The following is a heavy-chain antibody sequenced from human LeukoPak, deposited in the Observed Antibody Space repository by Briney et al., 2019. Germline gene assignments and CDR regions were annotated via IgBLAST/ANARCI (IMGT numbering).Heavy chain of an antibody. CDR2: ISTYNGYT. V-gene: IGHV1-18*01. CDR3: ARSGHRRYYYTSGPDY. D-gene: IGHD3-10*01. J-gene: IGHJ4*02. CDR1: GYTFSNYG. Sequence: ASVKVSCKTSGYTFSNYGISWVRHAPGQGLEWMGCISTYNGYTHYAQKLQGRVTMTTDTSTSTAYMELRSLRSDDTAVYYCARSGHRRYYYTSGPDYWGQGTRVTVSS.